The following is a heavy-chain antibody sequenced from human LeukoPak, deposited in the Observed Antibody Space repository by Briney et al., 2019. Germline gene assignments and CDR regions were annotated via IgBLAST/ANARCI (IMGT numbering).Heavy chain of an antibody. D-gene: IGHD1-7*01. J-gene: IGHJ2*01. Sequence: SVKVSCKASGYTFTSYYMHWVRQAPGQGLEWMGGIIPIFGTANYAQKFQGRVTITADKSTSTAYMELSSLRSEDTAVYYCARDNWNYLWYFDLWGRGTLVTVSS. CDR2: IIPIFGTA. CDR3: ARDNWNYLWYFDL. CDR1: GYTFTSYY. V-gene: IGHV1-69*06.